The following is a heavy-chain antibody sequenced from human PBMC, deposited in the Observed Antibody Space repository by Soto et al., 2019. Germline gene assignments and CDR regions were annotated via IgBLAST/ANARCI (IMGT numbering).Heavy chain of an antibody. Sequence: SETLSLTCTVSGGSISSYYWSWIRQPPGKGLEWIGYIYYSGSTNYNPSLKSRVTISVDTSKNQFSLKLSSVTAADTAVYYCARVAAGYDFWSGYFAGGVGHYYYGMDVWGQGTTVTVSS. CDR1: GGSISSYY. D-gene: IGHD3-3*01. CDR3: ARVAAGYDFWSGYFAGGVGHYYYGMDV. V-gene: IGHV4-59*01. J-gene: IGHJ6*02. CDR2: IYYSGST.